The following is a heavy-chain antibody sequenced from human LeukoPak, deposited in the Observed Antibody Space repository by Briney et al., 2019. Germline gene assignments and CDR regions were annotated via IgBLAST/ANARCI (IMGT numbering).Heavy chain of an antibody. V-gene: IGHV3-11*01. CDR1: GFTFSDYY. Sequence: GGSLRLSCAASGFTFSDYYMSWIRQAPGKGLEWVSYISSSGSTIYYADSVKGRFTISRDNAKNSLYLQMNSLRAEDTAVYYCAKDTHSSSSGFDYWGQGTLVTVSS. D-gene: IGHD6-6*01. CDR2: ISSSGSTI. CDR3: AKDTHSSSSGFDY. J-gene: IGHJ4*02.